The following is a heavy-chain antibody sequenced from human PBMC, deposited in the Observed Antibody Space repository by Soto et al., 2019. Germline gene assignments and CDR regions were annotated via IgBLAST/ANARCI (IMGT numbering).Heavy chain of an antibody. CDR2: INQDGSEK. V-gene: IGHV3-7*01. CDR3: ARCGSSHESCYGD. J-gene: IGHJ4*02. Sequence: EVQLVEAGGGLVQPGGSLRLSCAASGFNFGYHWMSWVRQAPGKGLEWVANINQDGSEKYFVDSVKGRFTISRDNAESSLYLQMNSLRDEDTAVYYCARCGSSHESCYGDWGQGTLVTVSS. CDR1: GFNFGYHW. D-gene: IGHD2-15*01.